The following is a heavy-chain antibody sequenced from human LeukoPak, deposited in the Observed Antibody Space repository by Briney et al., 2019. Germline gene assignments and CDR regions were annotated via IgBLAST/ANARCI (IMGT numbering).Heavy chain of an antibody. CDR2: ISSNGGST. V-gene: IGHV3-64*01. J-gene: IGHJ4*02. CDR1: GFTFSSYG. Sequence: GGSLRLSCAASGFTFSSYGMHWVRQAPGKGLEYVSAISSNGGSTYYANSVKGRFTISRDNSKNTLYLQMGSLRAEDMAVYYCARDRGQLGPFDYWGQGTLVTVSS. D-gene: IGHD6-6*01. CDR3: ARDRGQLGPFDY.